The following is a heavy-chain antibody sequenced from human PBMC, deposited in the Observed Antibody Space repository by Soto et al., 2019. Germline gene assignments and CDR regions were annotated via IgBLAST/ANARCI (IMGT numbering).Heavy chain of an antibody. CDR1: GVTFSSYA. D-gene: IGHD2-8*01. V-gene: IGHV3-23*01. CDR2: ISGSGDST. CDR3: ATLAVSVFDY. Sequence: PGGSLRLSCAASGVTFSSYAMSWVRQAPGKGLEWVSSISGSGDSTYYADSVKGRFTISRDNSKNTLYLQMNSLSAEDTAVYYCATLAVSVFDYWGRGSQVTVSS. J-gene: IGHJ4*02.